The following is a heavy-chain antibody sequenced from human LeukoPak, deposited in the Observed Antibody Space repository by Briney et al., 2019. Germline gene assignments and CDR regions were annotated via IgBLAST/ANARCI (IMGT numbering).Heavy chain of an antibody. CDR3: TKAGWSWYFDS. D-gene: IGHD1-26*01. CDR2: ISDNGDST. J-gene: IGHJ4*02. Sequence: GGSLRLSCAASGFTFSSYAMSWVRQAPGKGLEWVSGISDNGDSTNYADSVKGRFTISRDNSKSMLYLQMSSQRAEDTAVYYCTKAGWSWYFDSWGQGTLVTVSS. V-gene: IGHV3-23*01. CDR1: GFTFSSYA.